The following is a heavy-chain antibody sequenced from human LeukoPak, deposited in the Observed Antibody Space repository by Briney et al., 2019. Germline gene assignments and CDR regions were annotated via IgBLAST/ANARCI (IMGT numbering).Heavy chain of an antibody. Sequence: GGSLRLSCAVSGITLSNYGMTWVRQAPGKGLEWVAGISDTGGRTNYADSVKGRFTISRDNPKNTLYLQMKSLRAEDTAVYFCAKRGVVIRVILVGLHKEAYYFDSWGQGALVTVSS. CDR1: GITLSNYG. V-gene: IGHV3-23*01. CDR2: ISDTGGRT. D-gene: IGHD3-22*01. J-gene: IGHJ4*02. CDR3: AKRGVVIRVILVGLHKEAYYFDS.